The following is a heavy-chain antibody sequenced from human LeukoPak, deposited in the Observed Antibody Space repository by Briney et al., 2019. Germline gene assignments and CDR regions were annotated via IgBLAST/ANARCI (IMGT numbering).Heavy chain of an antibody. CDR3: ARDAAYYDYVWGSYRYTGPTQPGHFDP. J-gene: IGHJ5*02. CDR2: ISYDGSNK. Sequence: PGGSLRLSCAASGFTFSSYAMHWVRQAPGKGLEWVAVISYDGSNKYYADSVKGRFTISRDNSKSTLYLQMNSLRAEDTAVYYCARDAAYYDYVWGSYRYTGPTQPGHFDPWGQGTLVTVSS. D-gene: IGHD3-16*02. CDR1: GFTFSSYA. V-gene: IGHV3-30-3*01.